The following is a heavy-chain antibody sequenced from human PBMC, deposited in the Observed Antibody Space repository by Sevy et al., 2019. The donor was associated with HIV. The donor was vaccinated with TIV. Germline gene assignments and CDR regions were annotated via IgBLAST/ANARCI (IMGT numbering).Heavy chain of an antibody. CDR3: ARDSVGIRARYGEGFD. CDR1: GFTFDDYT. CDR2: ISWDGRGT. V-gene: IGHV3-43*01. Sequence: GGSLRLSCAASGFTFDDYTMHWVRQAPGKGLEWVSLISWDGRGTFYADSVRGRFTISRDNSKNSLFLQMNSLRTDDTALYYFARDSVGIRARYGEGFDWGQGTQVTVS. J-gene: IGHJ4*02. D-gene: IGHD3-10*01.